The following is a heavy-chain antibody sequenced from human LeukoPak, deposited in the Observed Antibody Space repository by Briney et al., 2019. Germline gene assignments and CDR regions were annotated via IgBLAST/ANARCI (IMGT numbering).Heavy chain of an antibody. CDR2: ISSSGNTI. Sequence: PGGSLRLSCEASGFTFIIFEMNWVRQAPGKGLEWVSYISSSGNTIYYADSVKGRFTISRDNSKNTLYLQMNSLRAEDTAVYYCARDWFHAIDYWGQGTLVTVSS. J-gene: IGHJ4*02. CDR1: GFTFIIFE. V-gene: IGHV3-48*03. D-gene: IGHD2/OR15-2a*01. CDR3: ARDWFHAIDY.